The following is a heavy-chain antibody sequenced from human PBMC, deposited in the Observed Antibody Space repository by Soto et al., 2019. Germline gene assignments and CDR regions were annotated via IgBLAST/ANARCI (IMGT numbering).Heavy chain of an antibody. Sequence: ASVKVSCKASGYTFTGYYMHWVRQAPGQGLKWMGWINPNSGGTNYAQKFQGWVTMTRDTSISTAYMELSRLRSDDTAVYYCARVGYYDSSALNYWGQGTLVTVSS. CDR1: GYTFTGYY. V-gene: IGHV1-2*04. J-gene: IGHJ4*02. CDR3: ARVGYYDSSALNY. CDR2: INPNSGGT. D-gene: IGHD3-22*01.